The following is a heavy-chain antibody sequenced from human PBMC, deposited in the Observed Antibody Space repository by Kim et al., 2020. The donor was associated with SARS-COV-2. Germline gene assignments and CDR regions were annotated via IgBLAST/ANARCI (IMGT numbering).Heavy chain of an antibody. CDR2: LSRAGTTE. CDR1: GFSFAFYN. D-gene: IGHD4-17*01. CDR3: VSSTVSWDLDL. J-gene: IGHJ2*01. Sequence: GGSLRLSCAASGFSFAFYNIHLVRQVPGQGLVWVSRLSRAGTTETYADSVKGRFTISQDNAKSPVSLKMNSLRVEEPAVFYCVSSTVSWDLDLWWRVTV. V-gene: IGHV3-74*03.